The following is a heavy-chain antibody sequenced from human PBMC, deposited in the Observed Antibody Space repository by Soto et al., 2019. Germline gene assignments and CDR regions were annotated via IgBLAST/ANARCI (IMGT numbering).Heavy chain of an antibody. CDR3: ARDTSVPADVRDDFYYFSMDV. CDR2: ISGFNGDT. Sequence: ASVKVSCKASGYKFTTFGVSWVRQAPGQGLEWMGWISGFNGDTKYAEKFQGRVTLTTDRSTSTAYMEVTSLRSVDSAVYYCARDTSVPADVRDDFYYFSMDVWGQ. V-gene: IGHV1-18*01. CDR1: GYKFTTFG. D-gene: IGHD2-2*01. J-gene: IGHJ6*02.